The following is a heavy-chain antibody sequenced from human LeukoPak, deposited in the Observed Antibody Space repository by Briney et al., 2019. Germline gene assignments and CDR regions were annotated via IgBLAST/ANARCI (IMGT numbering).Heavy chain of an antibody. CDR1: GYTFTGPY. J-gene: IGHJ5*02. V-gene: IGHV1-69*05. CDR2: IIPIFGTA. Sequence: ASVKVSCKASGYTFTGPYMHWVRQAPGQGLEWMGGIIPIFGTANYAQKFQGRVTITTDESTSTAYMELSSLRSEDTAVYYCASGGHYCSGGSCHTNWFDPWGQGTLVTVSS. D-gene: IGHD2-15*01. CDR3: ASGGHYCSGGSCHTNWFDP.